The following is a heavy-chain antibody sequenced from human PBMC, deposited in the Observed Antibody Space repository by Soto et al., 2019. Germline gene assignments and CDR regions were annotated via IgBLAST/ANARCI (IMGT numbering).Heavy chain of an antibody. J-gene: IGHJ4*02. D-gene: IGHD3-16*01. CDR3: ARGGTPIDY. Sequence: QVQLVQSGAEVKKPGASVKVSCKTSGYTFTNFGLSWVRQAPGQGLEWMGWISAYNGNTNYAQNFQGRVTLTTDTSTSTAYMELRILRSDDTAVNYSARGGTPIDYWGQGTLVTVSS. CDR2: ISAYNGNT. CDR1: GYTFTNFG. V-gene: IGHV1-18*01.